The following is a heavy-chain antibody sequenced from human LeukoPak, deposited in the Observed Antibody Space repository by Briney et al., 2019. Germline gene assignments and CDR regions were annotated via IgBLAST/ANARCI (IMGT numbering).Heavy chain of an antibody. CDR2: IRYDASNE. J-gene: IGHJ4*02. CDR3: ARELHYDFWSGYGGGYFDY. D-gene: IGHD3-3*01. Sequence: PGGSLRLSCAASGFTFSNYGMHWVRLAPGKGLEWVAFIRYDASNEYYADSVKGRFTISRDNSKNTLYLQMNSLRAEDTAVYYCARELHYDFWSGYGGGYFDYWGQGTLVTVSS. V-gene: IGHV3-30*02. CDR1: GFTFSNYG.